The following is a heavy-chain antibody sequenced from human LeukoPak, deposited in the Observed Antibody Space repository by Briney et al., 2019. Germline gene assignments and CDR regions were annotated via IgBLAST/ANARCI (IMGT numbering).Heavy chain of an antibody. J-gene: IGHJ4*02. D-gene: IGHD6-13*01. CDR2: IYYSGST. CDR3: ARVSYSSSWYYFDY. V-gene: IGHV4-59*01. Sequence: SETLSLTCTVSGGSISSYYWSWIRQPPGKGLEWTGYIYYSGSTNYNPSLKSRVTISVDTSKNQFSLKLSSVTAADTAVYYCARVSYSSSWYYFDYWGQGTLVTVSS. CDR1: GGSISSYY.